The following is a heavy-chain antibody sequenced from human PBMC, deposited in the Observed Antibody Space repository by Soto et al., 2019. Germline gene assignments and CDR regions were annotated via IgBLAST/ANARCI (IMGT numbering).Heavy chain of an antibody. D-gene: IGHD6-13*01. CDR1: GGSFSGYY. V-gene: IGHV4-34*01. Sequence: SETLSLTCAVYGGSFSGYYWSWIRQPPGKGLEWIGEINHSGSTNYSPSLKSRVTISVDTSKNQFSLKLSSVTAADTAVYYCARVIGPHSSSWPFDYWGQGTLVTVSS. CDR2: INHSGST. J-gene: IGHJ4*02. CDR3: ARVIGPHSSSWPFDY.